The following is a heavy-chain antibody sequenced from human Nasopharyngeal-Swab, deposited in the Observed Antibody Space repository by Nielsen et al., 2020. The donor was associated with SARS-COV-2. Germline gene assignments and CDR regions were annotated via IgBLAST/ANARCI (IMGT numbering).Heavy chain of an antibody. D-gene: IGHD1-1*01. CDR2: ISSDESTT. V-gene: IGHV3-74*01. CDR1: GFSFSIYW. CDR3: ARDSPWQELDY. Sequence: GESLKISCAASGFSFSIYWMHWVLQPPGKGLVWVSGISSDESTTTYADSVKARFTIYRDNTKNTLYLQMNSLRAEDTAVYYCARDSPWQELDYWGQGTLVTVSS. J-gene: IGHJ4*02.